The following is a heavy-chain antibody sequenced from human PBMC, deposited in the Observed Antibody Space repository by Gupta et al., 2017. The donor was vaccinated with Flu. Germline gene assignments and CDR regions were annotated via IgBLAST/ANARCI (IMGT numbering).Heavy chain of an antibody. CDR3: ARSGAVTTYYYSMDV. CDR2: IFYNGNT. J-gene: IGHJ6*03. D-gene: IGHD4-17*01. Sequence: PPGKGLEWIGYIFYNGNTNYKSSLRSRVTISVDTSKNQFSLRLNSVTAADTAVYYCARSGAVTTYYYSMDVWGKGTTVTVSS. V-gene: IGHV4-59*08.